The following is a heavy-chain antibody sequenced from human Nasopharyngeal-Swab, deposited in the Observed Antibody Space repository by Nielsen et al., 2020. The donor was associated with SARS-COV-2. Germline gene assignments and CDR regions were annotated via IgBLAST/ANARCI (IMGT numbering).Heavy chain of an antibody. CDR2: ISWNSGSI. J-gene: IGHJ3*02. Sequence: LSLTCAASGFTFDDYAMHWVRQAPGKGLEWVSGISWNSGSIGYADSVKGRFTISRDNAKNSLYLQMNSLRAEDTALYYCAKDHVDYSGSSQGAFDIWGQGTMVTVSS. CDR1: GFTFDDYA. CDR3: AKDHVDYSGSSQGAFDI. D-gene: IGHD1-26*01. V-gene: IGHV3-9*01.